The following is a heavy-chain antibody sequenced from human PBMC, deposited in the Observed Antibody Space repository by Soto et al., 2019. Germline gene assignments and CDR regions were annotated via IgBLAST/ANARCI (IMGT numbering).Heavy chain of an antibody. Sequence: SVKVSCKASGGTFSSYGVSWVRQAPEQGLEWMGGIIPLFGTTNYAQMFQGRVTITADESTNTAYMELSSLRSEDTAVYYCARDRGSGWFRDAFDIWGQGTVVTVS. J-gene: IGHJ3*02. CDR3: ARDRGSGWFRDAFDI. CDR2: IIPLFGTT. D-gene: IGHD6-19*01. V-gene: IGHV1-69*13. CDR1: GGTFSSYG.